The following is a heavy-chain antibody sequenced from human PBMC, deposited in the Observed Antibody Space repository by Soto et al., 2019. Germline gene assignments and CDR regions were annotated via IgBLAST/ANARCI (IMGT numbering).Heavy chain of an antibody. J-gene: IGHJ4*02. CDR2: IGSRGDST. V-gene: IGHV3-23*01. D-gene: IGHD6-19*01. CDR3: AKDLIYGYNSGRPFDS. Sequence: EVQFLESGGGLVQPGGSPRLSCAASGFTFSSFAMSWVRQAPGKGLEWVSAIGSRGDSTYYADSVKGRFTISRDNSKNTLYLQMNSLRAEDTAVYYCAKDLIYGYNSGRPFDSWGQGTLVTVYS. CDR1: GFTFSSFA.